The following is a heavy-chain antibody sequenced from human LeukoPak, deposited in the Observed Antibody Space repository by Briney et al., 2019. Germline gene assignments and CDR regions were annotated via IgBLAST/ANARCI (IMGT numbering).Heavy chain of an antibody. J-gene: IGHJ3*02. CDR3: ASNYGGNDASDAFDI. CDR1: GGSFSGYY. D-gene: IGHD4-23*01. CDR2: INHSEAT. V-gene: IGHV4-34*01. Sequence: SETLSLTCAVYGGSFSGYYWSWIRQSPGKGLEWIGEINHSEATDYNPSFKSRVTISVDTSKNQFSLKLSSVTVADTAVYYCASNYGGNDASDAFDIWGQGTMVTVSS.